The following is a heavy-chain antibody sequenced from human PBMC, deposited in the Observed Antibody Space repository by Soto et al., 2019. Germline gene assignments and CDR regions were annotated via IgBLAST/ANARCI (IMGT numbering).Heavy chain of an antibody. CDR3: AKVRDYDFWSGYHAPYYGMDV. CDR1: GFTFSSYA. J-gene: IGHJ6*02. CDR2: ISGSGGST. D-gene: IGHD3-3*01. Sequence: PGGSLRLSCAASGFTFSSYAMSWVRQAPGKGLEWVSAISGSGGSTYYADSVKGRFTISRENSKNTLYLQMNSLRAEDTAVYYCAKVRDYDFWSGYHAPYYGMDVWGQGTTVTVSS. V-gene: IGHV3-23*01.